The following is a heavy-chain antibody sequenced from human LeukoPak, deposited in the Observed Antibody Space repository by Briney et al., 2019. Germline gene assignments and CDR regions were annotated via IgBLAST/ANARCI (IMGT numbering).Heavy chain of an antibody. CDR2: IKQDGSEK. D-gene: IGHD3-3*01. J-gene: IGHJ4*02. CDR1: GFTFNSYW. Sequence: LSGGSLRLSCAASGFTFNSYWMSWVRQAPGKGLEWVANIKQDGSEKYYVDSVKGRFTISRDNAKNLLYLQMNSLRAEDTAVYYCARIKAGFLGWLYQYYFDYWGQGTLVTVSS. CDR3: ARIKAGFLGWLYQYYFDY. V-gene: IGHV3-7*03.